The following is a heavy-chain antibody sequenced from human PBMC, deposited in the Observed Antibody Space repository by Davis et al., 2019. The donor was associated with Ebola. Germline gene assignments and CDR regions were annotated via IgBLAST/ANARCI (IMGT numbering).Heavy chain of an antibody. CDR1: GFTFDDYA. CDR2: ISWNSGSI. V-gene: IGHV3-9*01. D-gene: IGHD1-7*01. Sequence: GGSLRLSCAASGFTFDDYAMHWVRQAPGKGQEWVSGISWNSGSIGYADYVKGRFTISRDNAKNSLYLQMNSLRAEDTALYSCAKDIGPGTTSYYYYGMDVWGQVTTVTVSS. J-gene: IGHJ6*02. CDR3: AKDIGPGTTSYYYYGMDV.